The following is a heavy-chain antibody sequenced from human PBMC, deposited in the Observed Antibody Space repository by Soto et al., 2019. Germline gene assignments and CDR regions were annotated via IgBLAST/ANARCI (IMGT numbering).Heavy chain of an antibody. Sequence: GGSLRLSCAASGFTFSSYAMSWVRQAPGKGLEWVSAISGSGGSTYYADSVKGRFTISRDNSKNTLYLQMNSLRAEDTAVYYCAKEPYYDSSPPLFDYWGQGTLVTVPQ. V-gene: IGHV3-23*01. D-gene: IGHD3-22*01. J-gene: IGHJ4*02. CDR2: ISGSGGST. CDR1: GFTFSSYA. CDR3: AKEPYYDSSPPLFDY.